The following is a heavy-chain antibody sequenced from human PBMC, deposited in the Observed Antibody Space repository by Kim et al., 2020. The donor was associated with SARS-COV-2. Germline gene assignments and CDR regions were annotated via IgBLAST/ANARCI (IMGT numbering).Heavy chain of an antibody. D-gene: IGHD3-16*01. CDR1: GFTLSSYW. CDR3: AREGAGGYDQ. V-gene: IGHV3-74*03. Sequence: GGSLRLSCVASGFTLSSYWMHWVRQAPGKGLEWVSLISENGSKKTYADSVKGRFTIARDNTKNTLSLQMDSLRAEDTAVYYCAREGAGGYDQWGRGTLVT. CDR2: ISENGSKK. J-gene: IGHJ1*01.